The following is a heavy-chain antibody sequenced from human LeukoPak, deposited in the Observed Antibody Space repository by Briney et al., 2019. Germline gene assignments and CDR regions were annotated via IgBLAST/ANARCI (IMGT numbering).Heavy chain of an antibody. V-gene: IGHV3-21*01. J-gene: IGHJ6*02. Sequence: PGGSLRLSCAASGFTFDDYAMHWVRQAPGKGLEWVSSISSSSSYIYYADSVKGRFTISRDNAKNSLYLQMNSLRAEDTAVYYCARSDYYYGMDVWGQGTTVTVSS. CDR1: GFTFDDYA. CDR2: ISSSSSYI. CDR3: ARSDYYYGMDV.